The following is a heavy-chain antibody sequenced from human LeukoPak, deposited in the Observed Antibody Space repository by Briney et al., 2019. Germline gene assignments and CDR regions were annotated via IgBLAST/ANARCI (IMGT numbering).Heavy chain of an antibody. D-gene: IGHD2-15*01. J-gene: IGHJ6*03. V-gene: IGHV4-61*02. CDR3: ASGDCSGGSCYYYYYLDV. CDR2: IYTTGST. CDR1: GGSISSDNYY. Sequence: PSETLSLTCTVSGGSISSDNYYWSWIRQPAGKGLEWIGRIYTTGSTNYNPSLKSRVTISEDTSKNQFSLKLSSVTAADTAVYYCASGDCSGGSCYYYYYLDVWGKGTTVTVSS.